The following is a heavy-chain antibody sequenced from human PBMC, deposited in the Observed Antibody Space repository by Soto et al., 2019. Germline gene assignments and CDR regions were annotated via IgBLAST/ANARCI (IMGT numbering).Heavy chain of an antibody. D-gene: IGHD6-25*01. V-gene: IGHV3-9*01. CDR1: GFTFDDYA. CDR2: ISWNSGSI. Sequence: EVQLVESGGGLVQPGRSLRLSCAASGFTFDDYAMHWVRQAPGKGLEWVSGISWNSGSIGYADSVKGRFTISRDNAKNSLYPQMNSLRAEDTALYYCAKDMYSSGRADAFDIWGQGTMVTVSS. CDR3: AKDMYSSGRADAFDI. J-gene: IGHJ3*02.